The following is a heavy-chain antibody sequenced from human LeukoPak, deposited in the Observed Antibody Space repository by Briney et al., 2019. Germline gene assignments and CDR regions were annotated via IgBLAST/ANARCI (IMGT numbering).Heavy chain of an antibody. CDR3: ARSGLPGIAVAVDFDY. V-gene: IGHV3-48*03. D-gene: IGHD6-19*01. Sequence: GGSLRLSCAASGFTFSSYEMNWVRQAPGKGLEWVSYITSSGSIIYYADSVKGRFTISRDNAKNSLFLQMNSLRAEDTAVYYCARSGLPGIAVAVDFDYWGQGTLVTVSS. CDR1: GFTFSSYE. CDR2: ITSSGSII. J-gene: IGHJ4*02.